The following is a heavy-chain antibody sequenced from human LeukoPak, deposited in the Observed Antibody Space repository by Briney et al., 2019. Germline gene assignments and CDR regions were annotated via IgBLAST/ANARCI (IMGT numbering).Heavy chain of an antibody. V-gene: IGHV1-69-2*01. CDR3: ARWGSWVSAFDY. J-gene: IGHJ4*02. D-gene: IGHD3-16*01. CDR1: GYTFTDYY. Sequence: ASVKVSCKASGYTFTDYYTHWVQQAPGKGLEWMGRVDPEDGETIYAQKFQGRVTMTRNTSISTAYMELSSLRSEDTAVCYCARWGSWVSAFDYWGQGTLVTVSS. CDR2: VDPEDGET.